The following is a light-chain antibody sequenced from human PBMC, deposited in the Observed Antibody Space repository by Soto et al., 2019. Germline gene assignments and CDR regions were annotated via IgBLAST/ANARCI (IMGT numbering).Light chain of an antibody. CDR1: QSLLHSNGYNY. J-gene: IGKJ2*01. Sequence: DIVMTQSPLSLPVTPGEPASISCRFSQSLLHSNGYNYLDWYLQKLGQSPQLLIYLGSNRASGVPDRFSGSGSGTEFTLKISRVEAEDVGVYYCMQALQTPTFGQGTKLEIK. CDR2: LGS. CDR3: MQALQTPT. V-gene: IGKV2-28*01.